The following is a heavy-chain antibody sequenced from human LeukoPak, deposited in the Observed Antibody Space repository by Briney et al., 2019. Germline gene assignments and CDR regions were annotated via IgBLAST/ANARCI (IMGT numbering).Heavy chain of an antibody. V-gene: IGHV3-13*01. D-gene: IGHD3-10*01. Sequence: GGSLRLSCAASGFTFSSYDMHWVRQATGKGLEWVSAIGTAGDTYYPGSVKGRFTISRENAKNSLYLQMNSLRAGDTAVYYCARERVTHGMDVWGQGTTVTVSS. CDR3: ARERVTHGMDV. J-gene: IGHJ6*02. CDR1: GFTFSSYD. CDR2: IGTAGDT.